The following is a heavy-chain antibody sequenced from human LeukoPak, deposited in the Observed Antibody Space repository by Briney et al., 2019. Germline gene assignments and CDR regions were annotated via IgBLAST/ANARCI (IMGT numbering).Heavy chain of an antibody. V-gene: IGHV2-5*01. D-gene: IGHD3-9*01. Sequence: KESGPTLVKPTQTLTLTCTFSGFSLSTNEMGVGWIRQPPGKALEWLGVIYWNDDKRYSPSLKSRLTITKDTSKNQVVLTMTNMDPVDTGTYYCAHSSYDLLSQWGQGTLVTVSS. CDR2: IYWNDDK. J-gene: IGHJ4*02. CDR3: AHSSYDLLSQ. CDR1: GFSLSTNEMG.